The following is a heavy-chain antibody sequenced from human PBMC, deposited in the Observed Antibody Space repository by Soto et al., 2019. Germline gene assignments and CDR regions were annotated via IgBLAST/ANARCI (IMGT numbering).Heavy chain of an antibody. CDR1: GFTFSNYA. CDR3: TKTALRGAGAGPNWFDP. CDR2: ISGSGGST. V-gene: IGHV3-23*01. D-gene: IGHD6-19*01. Sequence: GGSLRLSCAASGFTFSNYAMNWVRQAPGKGLEWVSAISGSGGSTYYADSVKGRFTISRDNSKNTLYVQMNSLRAEDTAVYYFTKTALRGAGAGPNWFDPWGKGPLVTVSS. J-gene: IGHJ5*02.